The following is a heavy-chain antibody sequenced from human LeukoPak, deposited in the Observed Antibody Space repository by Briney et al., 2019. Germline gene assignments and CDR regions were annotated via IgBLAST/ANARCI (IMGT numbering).Heavy chain of an antibody. CDR1: GDSISSGIHY. V-gene: IGHV4-61*02. CDR3: ARSLDSSGYYGRRYYFDY. J-gene: IGHJ4*02. Sequence: SQTLSLTCTVSGDSISSGIHYWSWIRQPAGKGLEWIGRIYTSGSTNYNPSLKSRVTISVDTSKNQFSLKLSSVTAADTAVYYCARSLDSSGYYGRRYYFDYWGQGTLVTVSS. D-gene: IGHD3-22*01. CDR2: IYTSGST.